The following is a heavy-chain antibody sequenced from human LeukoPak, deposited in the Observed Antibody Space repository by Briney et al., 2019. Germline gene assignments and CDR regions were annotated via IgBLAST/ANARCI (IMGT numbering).Heavy chain of an antibody. D-gene: IGHD4-17*01. J-gene: IGHJ1*01. V-gene: IGHV4-39*01. CDR1: GGSIRSSYYY. CDR2: IYDSGST. Sequence: SETLSLTCTVSGGSIRSSYYYWGWIRQPPGKGLEWIGSIYDSGSTYYNPSLKSRVTISVDTSKNQFSLKLNSVTAADTAVYYCARGPTTVTTREYFQHWGQGTLVTVSS. CDR3: ARGPTTVTTREYFQH.